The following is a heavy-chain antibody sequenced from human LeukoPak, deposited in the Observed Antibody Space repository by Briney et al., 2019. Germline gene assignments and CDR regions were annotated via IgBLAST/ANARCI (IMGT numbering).Heavy chain of an antibody. Sequence: ASVKVSCKASGGTFSSYAISWVRQAPGQGLEWMGGIIPIFGTANYAQKFQGRVTITADKSTSTAYMELSSLRSEDTAVYYCARVEYYDSSGYLGYYYGMDVWGQGTTVTVSS. CDR1: GGTFSSYA. V-gene: IGHV1-69*06. CDR2: IIPIFGTA. CDR3: ARVEYYDSSGYLGYYYGMDV. D-gene: IGHD3-22*01. J-gene: IGHJ6*02.